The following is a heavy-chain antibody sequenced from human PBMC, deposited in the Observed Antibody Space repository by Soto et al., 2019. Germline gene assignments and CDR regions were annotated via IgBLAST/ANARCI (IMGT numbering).Heavy chain of an antibody. V-gene: IGHV3-30*18. CDR3: AKDLRGWVRIAVAGTHRGCY. J-gene: IGHJ4*02. CDR2: ISYDGSNK. Sequence: QVQLVESGGGVVQPGRSLRLSCAASGFTFSSYGMHWVRQAPGKGLEWVAVISYDGSNKYYADSVKGRFTISRDNSKNTLYLQMNSLRAEDTAVYYCAKDLRGWVRIAVAGTHRGCYWGQGTLVTVSS. CDR1: GFTFSSYG. D-gene: IGHD6-19*01.